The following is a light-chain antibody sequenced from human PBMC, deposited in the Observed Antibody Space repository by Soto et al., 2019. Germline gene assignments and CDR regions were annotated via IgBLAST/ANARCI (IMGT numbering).Light chain of an antibody. J-gene: IGKJ1*01. CDR3: QQYSSYSRT. CDR1: QSISSW. V-gene: IGKV1-5*03. Sequence: DIQMTQSPSTLSASVGDRVTITCRASQSISSWLAWYQQKPGKAPRLLIYKASALDTGVPSRFSGSGSGAEFTLTISSLQPDDFATYYCQQYSSYSRTFGQGTKVEIK. CDR2: KAS.